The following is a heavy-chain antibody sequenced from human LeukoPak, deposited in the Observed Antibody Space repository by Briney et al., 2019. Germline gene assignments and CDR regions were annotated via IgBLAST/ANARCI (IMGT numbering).Heavy chain of an antibody. CDR1: GFTFSSYA. V-gene: IGHV3-30*04. J-gene: IGHJ4*02. Sequence: GGSLRLSCAASGFTFSSYAMHWVRQAPGKGLEWVAVISYDGSNKYYADSVKGRFTISRDNAKNSLYLQMNSLRAEDTAVYYCAKDRTLYDSTTLDYWGQGTLVTVSS. CDR3: AKDRTLYDSTTLDY. CDR2: ISYDGSNK. D-gene: IGHD3-22*01.